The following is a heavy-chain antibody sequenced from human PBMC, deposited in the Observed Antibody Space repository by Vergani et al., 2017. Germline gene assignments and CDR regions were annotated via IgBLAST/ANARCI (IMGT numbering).Heavy chain of an antibody. CDR3: AKVRRRGSIPD. J-gene: IGHJ4*02. CDR2: IYNRVTT. D-gene: IGHD2-21*01. Sequence: QVPLLESGPGLVKPSQTLSLTCSVSGDSITSGDYFWGWIRQSPEKGLEWIGYIYNRVTTYYNPSLKSRVTISEDTSKNQFSLTLVSVTATDTALYYCAKVRRRGSIPDWGQGILVTVSS. V-gene: IGHV4-30-4*08. CDR1: GDSITSGDYF.